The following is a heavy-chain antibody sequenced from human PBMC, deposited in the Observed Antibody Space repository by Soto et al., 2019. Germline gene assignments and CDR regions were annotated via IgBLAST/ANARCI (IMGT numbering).Heavy chain of an antibody. V-gene: IGHV4-34*01. J-gene: IGHJ6*02. CDR3: ARDRGIAGLSYYYYGMDV. D-gene: IGHD6-13*01. CDR1: GGSFSGYY. Sequence: SETLSLTCAVYGGSFSGYYWSWIRQPPGKGLEWIGEINHSGSTYYNPSLKSRVSISADTSKNQFSLKLSSVTAADTAVYYCARDRGIAGLSYYYYGMDVWGQGTTVTVSS. CDR2: INHSGST.